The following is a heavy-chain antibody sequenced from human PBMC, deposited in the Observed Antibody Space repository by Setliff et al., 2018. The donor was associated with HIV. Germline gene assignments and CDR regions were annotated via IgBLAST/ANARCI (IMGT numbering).Heavy chain of an antibody. CDR1: GGSISSSSYY. J-gene: IGHJ4*02. D-gene: IGHD3-22*01. CDR2: FYYSGNT. Sequence: SETLSLTCTVSGGSISSSSYYWGWIRQPPGKGLEWIGSFYYSGNTYYNPSLKSRVTISVDASRNQFSLKLSSVTAADTAVYYCARDPVITMMVGPKFYFDYWGQGILVTVSS. CDR3: ARDPVITMMVGPKFYFDY. V-gene: IGHV4-39*07.